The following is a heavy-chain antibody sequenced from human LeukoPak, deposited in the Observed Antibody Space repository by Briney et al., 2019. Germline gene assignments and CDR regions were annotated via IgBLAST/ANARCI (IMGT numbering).Heavy chain of an antibody. CDR2: INPNSGGT. CDR3: ARSIWIYRYFDL. J-gene: IGHJ2*01. CDR1: GYTFTGYY. V-gene: IGHV1-2*06. Sequence: ASVKVSCKASGYTFTGYYMHWVRQAPGQGLEWMGRINPNSGGTNYAQKFQGRVTMTRDTSISTAYMELSRLRSDDTAVYYCARSIWIYRYFDLWGRGTLVTVSS. D-gene: IGHD5-12*01.